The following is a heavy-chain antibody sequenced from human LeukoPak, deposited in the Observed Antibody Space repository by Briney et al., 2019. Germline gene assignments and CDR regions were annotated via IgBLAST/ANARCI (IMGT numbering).Heavy chain of an antibody. D-gene: IGHD2-21*02. CDR3: ARTYCGGDCRGYYYSYYIDV. CDR1: GDSISCARYY. J-gene: IGHJ6*03. Sequence: SQTLSLTCTISGDSISCARYYWNWIRQPAGKGLEWLERMYTSGSTNYNPSLKSRITISVDTSKKQFSLKLSSVTAADTAVYYCARTYCGGDCRGYYYSYYIDVWGKGTTVTIS. V-gene: IGHV4-61*02. CDR2: MYTSGST.